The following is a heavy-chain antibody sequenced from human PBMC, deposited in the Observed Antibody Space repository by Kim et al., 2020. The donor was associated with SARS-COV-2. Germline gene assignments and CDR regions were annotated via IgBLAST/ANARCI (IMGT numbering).Heavy chain of an antibody. CDR3: ARCYSTTWYEGPDNWSDP. V-gene: IGHV1-18*01. CDR2: ISAYTGNT. Sequence: ASVKVSCKASGYTFTSYGISWVRQAPGQGLEWMGWISAYTGNTNYPHKFQGRVTMTTDTSTTTAYMELRSLRSDDTAVYYCARCYSTTWYEGPDNWSDPWGQGTLVTVSS. J-gene: IGHJ5*02. D-gene: IGHD6-13*01. CDR1: GYTFTSYG.